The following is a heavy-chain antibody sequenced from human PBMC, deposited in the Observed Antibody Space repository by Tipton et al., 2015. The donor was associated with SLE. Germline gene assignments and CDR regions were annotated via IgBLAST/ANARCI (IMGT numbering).Heavy chain of an antibody. J-gene: IGHJ4*02. CDR3: ARGRMTTVSRPRVFDY. Sequence: QLVQSGAEVKKPGASVKVSCKASGYTFTSYDINWVRQATGQGLEWMGWMNPNSGNTGYAQKFQGRVTMTRNTSISTACMELSSLRSEDTAVYYCARGRMTTVSRPRVFDYWGQGTLVTVSS. D-gene: IGHD4-17*01. CDR1: GYTFTSYD. V-gene: IGHV1-8*01. CDR2: MNPNSGNT.